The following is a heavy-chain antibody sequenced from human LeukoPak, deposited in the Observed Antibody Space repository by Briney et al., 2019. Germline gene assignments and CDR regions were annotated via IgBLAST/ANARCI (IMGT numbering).Heavy chain of an antibody. Sequence: GGSLRLSCAASGFTFSYWMHWVRQAPGKGLVWVSRINSDGSSTYYADSVKGRFTISRDNAKNTLYLQMNSLRADDTAVYYCARVYDFWSIDYWGQGTLVTVSS. D-gene: IGHD3-3*01. V-gene: IGHV3-74*01. J-gene: IGHJ4*02. CDR3: ARVYDFWSIDY. CDR1: GFTFSYW. CDR2: INSDGSST.